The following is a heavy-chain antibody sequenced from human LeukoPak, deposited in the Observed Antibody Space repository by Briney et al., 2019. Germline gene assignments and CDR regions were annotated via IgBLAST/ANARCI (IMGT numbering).Heavy chain of an antibody. CDR1: GFTVSSNY. Sequence: GGSLRLSCAASGFTVSSNYMSWVRQAPGKGLEWVSVIYSGGSTYYADSVKGRFTISRDNSKNTLYLQMNSLRAEDTAVYYCARDPLDYYGSGSRDYWGQGTLVTVPS. CDR3: ARDPLDYYGSGSRDY. CDR2: IYSGGST. D-gene: IGHD3-10*01. J-gene: IGHJ4*02. V-gene: IGHV3-53*01.